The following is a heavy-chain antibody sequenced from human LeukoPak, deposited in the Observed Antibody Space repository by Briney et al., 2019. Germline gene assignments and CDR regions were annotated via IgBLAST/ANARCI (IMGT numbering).Heavy chain of an antibody. CDR2: IYPSGTT. J-gene: IGHJ4*02. Sequence: SETLSLTCAVYGGSFSGYYWSWIRQPAGKGLEWIGRIYPSGTTNYNPSLKSRVTISVDTSKNQFSLKLRSVTAADTAVYYCARGREVMAENYFDYWGQGTLVTVSS. V-gene: IGHV4-59*10. CDR3: ARGREVMAENYFDY. D-gene: IGHD2-8*01. CDR1: GGSFSGYY.